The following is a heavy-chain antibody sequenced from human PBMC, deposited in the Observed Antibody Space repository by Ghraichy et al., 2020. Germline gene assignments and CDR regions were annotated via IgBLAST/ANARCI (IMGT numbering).Heavy chain of an antibody. CDR3: VMARGLSGWYLGHDAFDI. Sequence: GESLNISCKGSGYSFTSYWIGWVRQMPGKGLEWMGIIYPGDSDTRYSPSFQGQVTISADKSISTAYLQWSSLKASDTAMYYCVMARGLSGWYLGHDAFDIWGQGTMVTVSS. V-gene: IGHV5-51*01. CDR1: GYSFTSYW. J-gene: IGHJ3*02. CDR2: IYPGDSDT. D-gene: IGHD6-19*01.